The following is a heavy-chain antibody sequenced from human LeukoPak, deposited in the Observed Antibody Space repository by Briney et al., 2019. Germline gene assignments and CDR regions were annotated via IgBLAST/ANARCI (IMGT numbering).Heavy chain of an antibody. Sequence: LSLTCTVSDDSITIYYWTWIRQPPGKGLEWVSYISSSGSTIYYADSVKGRFTISRDNAKNSLYLQMNSLRAEDTAVYYCARGVIPSPDILTGYYYYYMDVWGKGTTVTVSS. CDR1: DDSITIYY. CDR3: ARGVIPSPDILTGYYYYYMDV. D-gene: IGHD3-9*01. V-gene: IGHV3-11*04. J-gene: IGHJ6*03. CDR2: ISSSGSTI.